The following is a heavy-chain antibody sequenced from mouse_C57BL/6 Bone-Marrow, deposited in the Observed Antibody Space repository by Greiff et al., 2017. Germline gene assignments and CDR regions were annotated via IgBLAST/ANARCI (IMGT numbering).Heavy chain of an antibody. V-gene: IGHV1-54*01. CDR2: INPGSGGT. CDR1: GYAFTNYL. J-gene: IGHJ2*01. CDR3: ARACYYFDY. Sequence: VQLQQSGAELVRPGTSVKVSCKASGYAFTNYLIEWVKQWPGQGLEWIGVINPGSGGTNNTEKFKGKANQTAAKSYSTAYMQLSSLTSEDSAVYFCARACYYFDYWGQGTTLTVSS.